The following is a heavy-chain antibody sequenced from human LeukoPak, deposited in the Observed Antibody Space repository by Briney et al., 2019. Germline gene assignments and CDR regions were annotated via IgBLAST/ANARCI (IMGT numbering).Heavy chain of an antibody. Sequence: PGGSLRLSCAASGFTFSSYAMHWVRQAPGKGLEWVAVISYDGSNKYYADSVKGRFTISRDNSKNTLYLRMNSLRAEDTAVYYCARGENTYIDYWGQGTLVTVSS. J-gene: IGHJ4*02. V-gene: IGHV3-30-3*01. CDR2: ISYDGSNK. CDR1: GFTFSSYA. D-gene: IGHD3-16*01. CDR3: ARGENTYIDY.